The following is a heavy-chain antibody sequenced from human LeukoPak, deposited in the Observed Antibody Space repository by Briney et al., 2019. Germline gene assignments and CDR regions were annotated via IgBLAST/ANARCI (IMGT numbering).Heavy chain of an antibody. CDR3: ARDSCSSTSCRKKFDN. CDR1: GDSISSANYY. V-gene: IGHV4-39*07. J-gene: IGHJ4*02. CDR2: IYFSGST. Sequence: SETLPLTCTVSGDSISSANYYWGWVRQPPGKGLEWIGSIYFSGSTYYNPPLKSRVTISVETSKVQFSLKLSSVTAADTAVYYCARDSCSSTSCRKKFDNWGQGTLVTVSS. D-gene: IGHD2-2*01.